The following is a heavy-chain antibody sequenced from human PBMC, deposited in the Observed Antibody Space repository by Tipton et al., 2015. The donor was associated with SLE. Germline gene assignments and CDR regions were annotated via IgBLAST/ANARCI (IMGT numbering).Heavy chain of an antibody. Sequence: TLSLTCSVSGGSINSGGHYWSWIRQPAGKGLEWIGRIYTTGSTNYNPSLKSRVTMSVDTSKNQFSLKLNSVTAADTGVYFCSRTGAVPFDHWGQGTLVTVSS. V-gene: IGHV4-61*02. CDR2: IYTTGST. J-gene: IGHJ4*02. CDR3: SRTGAVPFDH. CDR1: GGSINSGGHY. D-gene: IGHD1-26*01.